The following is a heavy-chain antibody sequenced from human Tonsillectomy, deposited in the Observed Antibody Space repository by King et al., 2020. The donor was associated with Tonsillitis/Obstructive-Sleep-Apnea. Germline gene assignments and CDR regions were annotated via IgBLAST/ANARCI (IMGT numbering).Heavy chain of an antibody. D-gene: IGHD2-8*01. Sequence: VQLQESGPGLVKPSETLSLTCTVSGGSISSYYWSWIRQPPGKGLECIGYIYYSGGTNYNPSLKSRVTISVDTSKNQFSLKLSSVTAADTAVYYCAREGAVMNAFVIWGQGTMVTVSS. V-gene: IGHV4-59*01. CDR1: GGSISSYY. CDR2: IYYSGGT. CDR3: AREGAVMNAFVI. J-gene: IGHJ3*02.